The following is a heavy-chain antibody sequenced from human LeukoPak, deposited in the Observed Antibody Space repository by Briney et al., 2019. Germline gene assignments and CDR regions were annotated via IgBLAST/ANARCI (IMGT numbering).Heavy chain of an antibody. Sequence: PGGSLRLSCAASGLTFSSYWMHWVRQAPGKGLEWVSAISGSGGSTYYADSVKGRFTISRDNSKNTLYLQMNSLRAEDTAVYYCAKGVFTVVPAAGDFDYWGQGTLVTVSS. CDR1: GLTFSSYW. CDR3: AKGVFTVVPAAGDFDY. V-gene: IGHV3-23*01. CDR2: ISGSGGST. J-gene: IGHJ4*02. D-gene: IGHD2-2*01.